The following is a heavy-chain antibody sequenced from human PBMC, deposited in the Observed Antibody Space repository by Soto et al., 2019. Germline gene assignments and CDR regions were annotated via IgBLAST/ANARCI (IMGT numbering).Heavy chain of an antibody. CDR3: ATHEGGVRYYDFWSGYYPAF. Sequence: QLQLQESGPGLVKPSETLSLTCTVSGGSISTSSYFWGWIRQPPGKGLEWIGSIYYSGSTHYNPSLNSRVTISVDTSKNHVYLKLTSVTAADTAVYYCATHEGGVRYYDFWSGYYPAFWGQGTLVTVSS. J-gene: IGHJ4*02. D-gene: IGHD3-3*01. CDR2: IYYSGST. CDR1: GGSISTSSYF. V-gene: IGHV4-39*01.